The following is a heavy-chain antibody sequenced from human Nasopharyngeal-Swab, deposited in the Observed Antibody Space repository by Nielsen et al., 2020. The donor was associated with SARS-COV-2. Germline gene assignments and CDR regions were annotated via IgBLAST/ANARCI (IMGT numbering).Heavy chain of an antibody. D-gene: IGHD6-13*01. CDR2: IKQDGSEK. J-gene: IGHJ6*02. CDR3: AKSPIAAAGPYFYGMDV. CDR1: GFTFSNYW. V-gene: IGHV3-7*03. Sequence: GESLKISCAASGFTFSNYWMSWVRQAPGKGLEWVANIKQDGSEKYYVDSVKGRFTISRDNAKNSLYLQMNSLRAEDTAVYYCAKSPIAAAGPYFYGMDVWGQGTTVTVSS.